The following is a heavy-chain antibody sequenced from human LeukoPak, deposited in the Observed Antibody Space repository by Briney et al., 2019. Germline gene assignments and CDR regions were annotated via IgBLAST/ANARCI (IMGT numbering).Heavy chain of an antibody. Sequence: ASVKVSCKVSGYTLTELSMHWVRQAPGKGLEWMGGFDPEDGETIYAQKFQVRVTMTEDTSTDTAYMELSSLGSEDTAVYYCATGFVGFGEPHDYWGQGTLVTVSS. CDR1: GYTLTELS. D-gene: IGHD3-10*01. CDR3: ATGFVGFGEPHDY. J-gene: IGHJ4*02. CDR2: FDPEDGET. V-gene: IGHV1-24*01.